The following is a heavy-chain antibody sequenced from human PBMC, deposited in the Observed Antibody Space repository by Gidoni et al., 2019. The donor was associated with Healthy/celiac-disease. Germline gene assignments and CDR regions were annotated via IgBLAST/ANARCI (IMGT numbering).Heavy chain of an antibody. Sequence: EVQLVESGGGLLQPGRSLRLSCAASGFTFDDYAMHWVRQAPGKGLEWVSGISWNSGSIGYADSVKGRFTISRDNAKNSLYLQMNSLRAEDTALYYCAKAPYYDVAGFDYWGQGTLVTVSS. CDR2: ISWNSGSI. V-gene: IGHV3-9*01. CDR3: AKAPYYDVAGFDY. CDR1: GFTFDDYA. D-gene: IGHD1-26*01. J-gene: IGHJ4*02.